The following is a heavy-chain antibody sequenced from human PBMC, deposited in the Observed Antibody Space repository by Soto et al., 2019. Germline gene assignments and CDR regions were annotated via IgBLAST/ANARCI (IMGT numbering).Heavy chain of an antibody. CDR3: ARLSPTTYYGMDV. D-gene: IGHD1-7*01. CDR1: GDSISRGDYS. J-gene: IGHJ6*02. CDR2: ISHSGTT. Sequence: QLQLQESGSGLVRPSQTLSRTCAVSGDSISRGDYSWNWIRQPPGKGLEWIGNISHSGTTSYNPSLKSRLTISVDRSENQFSLRLTSVTAADSAVYYCARLSPTTYYGMDVWGQGTTVTVSS. V-gene: IGHV4-30-2*01.